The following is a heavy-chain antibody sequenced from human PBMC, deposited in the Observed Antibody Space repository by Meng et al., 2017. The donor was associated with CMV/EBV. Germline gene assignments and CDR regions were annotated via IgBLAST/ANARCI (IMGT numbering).Heavy chain of an antibody. J-gene: IGHJ4*02. Sequence: QVQLQESGPGLVKPSQSLSLPCTFSGGSISSGDYYWSWIRQPPGKGLEWIGYIYYSGSTYYNPSLKSRVTISVDTSKNQFSLKLSSVTAADTAVYYCARVDEAAEERYYFDYWGQGTLVTVSS. CDR1: GGSISSGDYY. D-gene: IGHD6-25*01. CDR2: IYYSGST. V-gene: IGHV4-30-4*08. CDR3: ARVDEAAEERYYFDY.